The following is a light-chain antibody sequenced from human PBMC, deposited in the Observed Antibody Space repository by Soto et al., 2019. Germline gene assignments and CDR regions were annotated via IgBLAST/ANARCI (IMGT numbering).Light chain of an antibody. CDR1: QSVSNNF. V-gene: IGKV3-20*01. J-gene: IGKJ2*01. CDR2: AAS. Sequence: EIVLTQSPGTLSLSPGERATLSCRASQSVSNNFLAWYQQRPGQPPSLLIYAASSRAPGIPDRFSGSGSGTFFSLTISRLEPADFAVYFCQQYGDSPYTFGQGTKLEIK. CDR3: QQYGDSPYT.